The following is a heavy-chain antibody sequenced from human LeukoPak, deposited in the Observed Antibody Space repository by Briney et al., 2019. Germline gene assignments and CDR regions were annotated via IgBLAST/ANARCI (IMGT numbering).Heavy chain of an antibody. Sequence: GGSLRLSCAASGFTVSSNYMSWVRQAPGKGLEWVSVIYSGGSTYYADSVKGRFTISRDNSKNTLYLQMNSLRAEDTAVYYCAAEWFGESLGGHFDYWGQGTLVTVSS. CDR3: AAEWFGESLGGHFDY. D-gene: IGHD3-10*01. CDR1: GFTVSSNY. J-gene: IGHJ4*02. CDR2: IYSGGST. V-gene: IGHV3-53*01.